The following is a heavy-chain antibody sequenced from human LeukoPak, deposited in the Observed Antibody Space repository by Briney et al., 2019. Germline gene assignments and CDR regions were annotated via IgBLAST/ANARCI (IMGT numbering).Heavy chain of an antibody. Sequence: PSETLSLTCTVSGGSISSYYWSWIRQPPGKGLEWIGYIYYSGNTNYNPSLKSRVTISVDTSKNQFSLKLSSVTAADTAVYYCARESHYYDSSGYYRYWGQGTLVTVSS. V-gene: IGHV4-59*01. D-gene: IGHD3-22*01. J-gene: IGHJ4*02. CDR2: IYYSGNT. CDR1: GGSISSYY. CDR3: ARESHYYDSSGYYRY.